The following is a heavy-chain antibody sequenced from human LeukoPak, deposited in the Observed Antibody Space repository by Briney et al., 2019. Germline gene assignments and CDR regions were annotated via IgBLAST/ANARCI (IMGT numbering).Heavy chain of an antibody. Sequence: PGGSLRLSCAASGFTFSSYAMHWVRQAPGKGLEWVAVISYDGSNKYYADSVKGRFTISRDNSKNTLYLQMNSLRAEDTAVYYCARDGSITMVRGVITYYYGMDVWGQGTTVTVSS. D-gene: IGHD3-10*01. J-gene: IGHJ6*02. CDR1: GFTFSSYA. V-gene: IGHV3-30*14. CDR2: ISYDGSNK. CDR3: ARDGSITMVRGVITYYYGMDV.